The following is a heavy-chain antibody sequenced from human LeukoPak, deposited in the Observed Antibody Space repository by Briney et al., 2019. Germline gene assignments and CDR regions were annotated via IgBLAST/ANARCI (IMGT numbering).Heavy chain of an antibody. CDR1: GFTVSSKY. CDR2: ILTGGTT. CDR3: ATSPTDYDLDY. J-gene: IGHJ4*02. D-gene: IGHD4-17*01. V-gene: IGHV3-66*01. Sequence: PGGSLRLSCAVSGFTVSSKYMSWVRQAPGGGLEWVSVILTGGTTFYADSVKDRFTISRDNPKNTLYLQMNSLRAEDTAVYYCATSPTDYDLDYWGQGTLVTVSS.